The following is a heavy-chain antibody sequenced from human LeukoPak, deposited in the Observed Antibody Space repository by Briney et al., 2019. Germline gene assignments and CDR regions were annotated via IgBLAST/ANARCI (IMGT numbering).Heavy chain of an antibody. Sequence: GGSLRLSCAASGFTFSSYSMNWVRQAPGKGLEWVSSISSGSSYIYYADSVKGRFTISRDNAKNSLYLQMNSLRAEDTAVYYCARDSYDILTGTDYWGQGTLVTVSS. CDR1: GFTFSSYS. D-gene: IGHD3-9*01. V-gene: IGHV3-21*01. CDR2: ISSGSSYI. J-gene: IGHJ4*02. CDR3: ARDSYDILTGTDY.